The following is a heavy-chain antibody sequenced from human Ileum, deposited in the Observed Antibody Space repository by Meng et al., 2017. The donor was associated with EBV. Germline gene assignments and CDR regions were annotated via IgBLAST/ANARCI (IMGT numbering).Heavy chain of an antibody. J-gene: IGHJ4*02. Sequence: HLQLQESGPXXXXXSXTLXPXXRVSGDSMSSSNYYWGWIRQSPGKALECIGTIFYRGNTFYNPSLKTRLTISVDTSKNEFSLNLKSVTAADTAVYYCVSAYDYGDYEAFAYWGLGSLVTVSS. CDR1: GDSMSSSNYY. D-gene: IGHD4-17*01. V-gene: IGHV4-39*07. CDR2: IFYRGNT. CDR3: VSAYDYGDYEAFAY.